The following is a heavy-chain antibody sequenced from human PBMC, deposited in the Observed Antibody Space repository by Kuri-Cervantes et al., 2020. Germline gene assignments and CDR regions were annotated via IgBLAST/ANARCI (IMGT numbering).Heavy chain of an antibody. D-gene: IGHD1-26*01. Sequence: GESLKISCAASGFTFSSYAMSWVRQAPGKGLEWVSAISGSGGSTYYADSVKGRFTISRDNSKNTLCLQMNSLRAEDTAVYYCARDYRGSYTGAHYWGQGTLVTVSS. V-gene: IGHV3-23*01. CDR1: GFTFSSYA. CDR2: ISGSGGST. CDR3: ARDYRGSYTGAHY. J-gene: IGHJ4*02.